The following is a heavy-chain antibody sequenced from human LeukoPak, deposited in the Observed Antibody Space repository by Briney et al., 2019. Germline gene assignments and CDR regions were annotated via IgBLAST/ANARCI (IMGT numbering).Heavy chain of an antibody. D-gene: IGHD2-15*01. CDR1: GYTFTDFY. CDR2: INPDSGDT. V-gene: IGHV1-2*02. CDR3: ARVEGLSSSPRTLRY. Sequence: ASVKVSCKASGYTFTDFYLHWVRQAPGQGLEWMGCINPDSGDTNYGQKFQGRVTTTRATSISTAYMELTRLTSDDTAIYYCARVEGLSSSPRTLRYWGQGTLVSVSS. J-gene: IGHJ4*02.